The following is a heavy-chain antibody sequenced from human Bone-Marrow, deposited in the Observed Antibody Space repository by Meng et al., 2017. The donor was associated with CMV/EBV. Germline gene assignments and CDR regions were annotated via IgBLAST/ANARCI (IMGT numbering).Heavy chain of an antibody. CDR3: AGSYYDFWSGYFGYYYGMVV. CDR1: GYTFTSYD. Sequence: SVKVSCKASGYTFTSYDINWVRQATGQGLEWMGGIIPIFGTANYAQKFQRRVTFTTDESTSTAYMELSSLRCEDTAVYCCAGSYYDFWSGYFGYYYGMVVWRQGTMVTVSS. V-gene: IGHV1-69*05. D-gene: IGHD3-3*01. CDR2: IIPIFGTA. J-gene: IGHJ6*01.